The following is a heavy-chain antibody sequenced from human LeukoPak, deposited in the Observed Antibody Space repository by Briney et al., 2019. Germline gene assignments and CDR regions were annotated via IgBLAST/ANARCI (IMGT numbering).Heavy chain of an antibody. V-gene: IGHV3-21*01. D-gene: IGHD1-26*01. Sequence: PGGSLRLSCAASRVTFSSYTMSWVRQAPGKGVERVSSISSRSSYIYYADSVKGRFTISRDNAKNSLYLQMNSLRAEDTAVYYCARVLDGARYYYYFYMDVWGKGTTVTVSS. CDR1: RVTFSSYT. CDR3: ARVLDGARYYYYFYMDV. CDR2: ISSRSSYI. J-gene: IGHJ6*03.